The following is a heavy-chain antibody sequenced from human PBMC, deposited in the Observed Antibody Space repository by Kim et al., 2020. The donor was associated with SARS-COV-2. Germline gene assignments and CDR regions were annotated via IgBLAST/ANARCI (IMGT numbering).Heavy chain of an antibody. Sequence: GGSLRLSCAASGFTLSDHYMDWVRQAPGKGLEWVGRSRNKVNSYTTEYAASVKGRFTISRDDSKNSLYLQMNSLKTEDTAVYYCARDVTPGDHGMDVWGQGTTVTVSS. CDR3: ARDVTPGDHGMDV. J-gene: IGHJ6*02. CDR1: GFTLSDHY. CDR2: SRNKVNSYTT. D-gene: IGHD2-21*02. V-gene: IGHV3-72*01.